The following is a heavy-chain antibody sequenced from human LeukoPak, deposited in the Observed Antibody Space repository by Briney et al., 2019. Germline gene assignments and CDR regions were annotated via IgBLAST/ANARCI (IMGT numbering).Heavy chain of an antibody. CDR3: AKVHSGSYPDFDS. Sequence: PGGSLRLSCAASGFTFSRYGMHWVREAPGKGLEWVAVISYDGSNKYYADSVKGRFTISRDNSKNTLYLKMNSRRAEDTAVYYCAKVHSGSYPDFDSWGQGTLVTVSS. V-gene: IGHV3-30*18. D-gene: IGHD1-26*01. CDR1: GFTFSRYG. CDR2: ISYDGSNK. J-gene: IGHJ4*02.